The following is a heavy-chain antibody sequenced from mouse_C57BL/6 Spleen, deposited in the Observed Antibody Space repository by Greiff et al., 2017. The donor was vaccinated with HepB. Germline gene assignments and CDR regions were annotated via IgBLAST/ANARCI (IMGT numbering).Heavy chain of an antibody. J-gene: IGHJ3*01. CDR3: ARRAFYYGNYDWFAY. V-gene: IGHV1-55*01. D-gene: IGHD2-1*01. CDR2: IYPGSGST. CDR1: GYTFTSYW. Sequence: QVQLQQPGAELVKPGASVKMSCKASGYTFTSYWITWVKQRPGQGLEWIGDIYPGSGSTNYNEKFKSKATLTVDTSSSTAYMQLSSLTSEDSAVYYCARRAFYYGNYDWFAYWGQGTLVTVSA.